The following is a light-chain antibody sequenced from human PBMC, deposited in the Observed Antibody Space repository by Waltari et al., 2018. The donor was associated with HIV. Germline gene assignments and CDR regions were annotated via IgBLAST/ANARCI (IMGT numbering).Light chain of an antibody. Sequence: QSVLTPPPSASGTSGQRVTISCSGSSSNIGSNYLYWYQQLPGTAPKLLIYRNNQRPSGVPDRCSGSKSCTSASLAISGLRSEDEAYYYCAAWDDSLSGRYVFGTGTKVTVL. CDR3: AAWDDSLSGRYV. CDR2: RNN. J-gene: IGLJ1*01. V-gene: IGLV1-47*01. CDR1: SSNIGSNY.